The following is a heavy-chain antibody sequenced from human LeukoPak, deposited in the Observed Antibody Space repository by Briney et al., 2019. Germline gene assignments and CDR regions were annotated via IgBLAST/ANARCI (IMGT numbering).Heavy chain of an antibody. CDR1: GGSISTYY. J-gene: IGHJ4*02. CDR3: ARGPFEVGITMIVVVRPFDY. V-gene: IGHV4-34*01. CDR2: INHMGST. Sequence: PSDTLSLTCTVSGGSISTYYGNWIRQPPGKGLEGIGEINHMGSTNYNPSLKSRVTISVDTSKNQFSLKLSSVTAADTAVYYCARGPFEVGITMIVVVRPFDYWGQGTLVTVSS. D-gene: IGHD3-22*01.